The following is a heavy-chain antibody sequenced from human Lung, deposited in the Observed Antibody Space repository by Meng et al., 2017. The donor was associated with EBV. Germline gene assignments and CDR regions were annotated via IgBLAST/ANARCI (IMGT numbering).Heavy chain of an antibody. J-gene: IGHJ4*02. V-gene: IGHV4-30-4*01. D-gene: IGHD2-2*01. CDR1: GDSISSGEYF. CDR2: MDYRGST. CDR3: ARGELLWDY. Sequence: VQLPEAGPGVVKPSQTLSPSCTVSGDSISSGEYFLSWIRRPPGKGLEWIGYMDYRGSTFYNPSLKIRVTISVDTSKNQFSLKLSSVTAADTAVYFCARGELLWDYWGQGTLVTVSS.